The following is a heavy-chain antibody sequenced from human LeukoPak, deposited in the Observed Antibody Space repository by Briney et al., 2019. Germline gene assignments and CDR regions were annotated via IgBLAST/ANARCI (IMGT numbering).Heavy chain of an antibody. V-gene: IGHV3-23*01. Sequence: GGSLRLSCAASGFTFSSYAMSWVRQAPGKGLEWVSAISGSGGSTYYADSVKGRFTISRDNSKNTLYLQMNSLRAEDTAVYYCAKGVREYSGSYCFDCWGQGTLVTVSS. CDR3: AKGVREYSGSYCFDC. CDR2: ISGSGGST. CDR1: GFTFSSYA. J-gene: IGHJ4*02. D-gene: IGHD1-26*01.